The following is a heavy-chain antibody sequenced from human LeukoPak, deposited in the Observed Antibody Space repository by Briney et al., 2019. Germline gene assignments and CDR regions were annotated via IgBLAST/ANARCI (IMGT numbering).Heavy chain of an antibody. D-gene: IGHD5-18*01. CDR2: IYPYDSET. Sequence: GESLQISCKASGYSFTCFWIGWVRPMPGKGREWMGIIYPYDSETRYSPSFQGQVTISADKSISTAYLQWSSLNASDTAMYYCARHIGYSAWNPDYWGQGTLVTVSS. V-gene: IGHV5-51*01. CDR1: GYSFTCFW. CDR3: ARHIGYSAWNPDY. J-gene: IGHJ4*02.